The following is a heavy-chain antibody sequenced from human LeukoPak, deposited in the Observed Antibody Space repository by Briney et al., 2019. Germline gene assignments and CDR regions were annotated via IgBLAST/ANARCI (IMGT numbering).Heavy chain of an antibody. CDR2: IGIADDT. Sequence: GSLRLSCAASGFTFRNYDMHWVRQFPGRGLEWVSAIGIADDTHYPDSVKGQFTISRENAKNSLYLQMNSLRGGDTAVYYCVRGGIQVSGIDAFDIWGQGTMVTVSS. CDR1: GFTFRNYD. J-gene: IGHJ3*02. V-gene: IGHV3-13*01. CDR3: VRGGIQVSGIDAFDI. D-gene: IGHD5/OR15-5a*01.